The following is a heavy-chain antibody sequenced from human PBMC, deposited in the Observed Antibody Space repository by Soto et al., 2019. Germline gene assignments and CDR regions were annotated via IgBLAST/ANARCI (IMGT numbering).Heavy chain of an antibody. V-gene: IGHV3-30*03. CDR3: VSDRGYGHASVPYS. D-gene: IGHD5-18*01. J-gene: IGHJ4*02. CDR1: GFAFSSYG. CDR2: ISYDGSLQ. Sequence: QAPLVESGGGVVQPGRSLRLSCAASGFAFSSYGMHWVRQAPGTGLDWVAVISYDGSLQHYADSVKGRFTISRDNSKNMVLLQMSSLRAEDTAVYYCVSDRGYGHASVPYSWGQGTLVSVSS.